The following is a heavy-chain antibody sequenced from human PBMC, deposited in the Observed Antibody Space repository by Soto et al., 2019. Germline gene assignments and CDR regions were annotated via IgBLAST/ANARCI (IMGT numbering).Heavy chain of an antibody. CDR1: GFSFSSYS. Sequence: GGSLRLSCAASGFSFSSYSMNWVRQAPGKGLEWVSSISSSSSYIYYADSVKGRFIISRDNAKNSLYLQMNSLRAEDTAVYYCATDYDFWSGYPPDFDYWGQGTLVTVSS. J-gene: IGHJ4*02. D-gene: IGHD3-3*01. CDR2: ISSSSSYI. CDR3: ATDYDFWSGYPPDFDY. V-gene: IGHV3-21*01.